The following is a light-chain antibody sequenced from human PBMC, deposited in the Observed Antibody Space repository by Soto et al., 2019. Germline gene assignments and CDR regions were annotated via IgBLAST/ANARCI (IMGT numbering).Light chain of an antibody. V-gene: IGKV3-20*01. CDR1: QSVSRK. J-gene: IGKJ1*01. CDR3: QQYDSSPRT. CDR2: GAS. Sequence: EIVLTQSPGTLSLSPCERATLSGSASQSVSRKLAWYQQIPGRAPRLLIYGASSRATGIPDRFSGSGSGTDFTLTINRLEPEDFAVYYCQQYDSSPRTFGQGTKV.